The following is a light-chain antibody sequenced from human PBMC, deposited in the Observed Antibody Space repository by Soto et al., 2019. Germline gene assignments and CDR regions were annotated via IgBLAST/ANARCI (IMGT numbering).Light chain of an antibody. J-gene: IGLJ1*01. CDR3: GTWDSSLSAVYV. V-gene: IGLV1-51*02. Sequence: QSVLTQPPSVSAAPGQKVTISCSGTSSNIGNNYVSWYQQLPGTAPKLLIYENNKRPSGTPDRFSGSKSGTSATLGITGLQTGDEADYYCGTWDSSLSAVYVFGTGTKVTVL. CDR2: ENN. CDR1: SSNIGNNY.